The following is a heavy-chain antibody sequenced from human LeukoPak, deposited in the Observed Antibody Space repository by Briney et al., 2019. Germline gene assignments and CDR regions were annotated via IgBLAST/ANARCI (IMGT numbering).Heavy chain of an antibody. CDR2: ISGSGGST. D-gene: IGHD3-22*01. CDR3: AKANKYYDSSGYYYEASDI. V-gene: IGHV3-23*01. Sequence: GGSLRLSCAASGFTFSSYAMSWVRQAPGKGLEWVSAISGSGGSTYYADSVKGRFTISRDNSKNTLYLQMNSLRAEDTAVYYCAKANKYYDSSGYYYEASDIWGQGTMVTVSS. CDR1: GFTFSSYA. J-gene: IGHJ3*02.